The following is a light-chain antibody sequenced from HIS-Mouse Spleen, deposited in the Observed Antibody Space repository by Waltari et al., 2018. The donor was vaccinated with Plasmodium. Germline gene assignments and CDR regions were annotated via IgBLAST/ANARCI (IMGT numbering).Light chain of an antibody. CDR1: HGSSSY. Sequence: AIRMTQSPSSFSPSTGDRVTITCRSSHGSSSYLARYQQKPGKAPKLLIYAASPLQSGVRSRFSGSGSGTDFTLTISCLQSEDFATYYCRQYYSYPLTFGGGTKVEIK. CDR2: AAS. J-gene: IGKJ4*01. V-gene: IGKV1-8*01. CDR3: RQYYSYPLT.